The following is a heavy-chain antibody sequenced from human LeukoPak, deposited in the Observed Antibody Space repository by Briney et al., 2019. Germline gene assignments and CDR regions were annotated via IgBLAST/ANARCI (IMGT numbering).Heavy chain of an antibody. V-gene: IGHV3-7*01. CDR2: IKQDGSEK. CDR1: EFTFSSYW. D-gene: IGHD3-22*01. J-gene: IGHJ4*02. Sequence: GGSLRLSCAASEFTFSSYWMSWVRQAPGKGLEWVASIKQDGSEKNYLDSMKGRFTISRDNAKNSLYLQMNSLRAEDTAVYYCAGDFYYYDSSGINDYWGQGTLVTVSS. CDR3: AGDFYYYDSSGINDY.